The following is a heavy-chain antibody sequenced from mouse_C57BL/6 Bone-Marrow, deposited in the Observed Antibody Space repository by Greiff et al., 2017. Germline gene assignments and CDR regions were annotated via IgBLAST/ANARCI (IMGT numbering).Heavy chain of an antibody. Sequence: QVQLQQPGAELVRPGTSVKLSCKASGYTFTSYWMHWVKQRPGQGLEWIGVIDPSDSYTNYNQKFKGKATLTVDTSSRTAYMQLSSLTSEDSAVYYCARGGWLLGVDYWGQGTSVTVSS. CDR1: GYTFTSYW. CDR3: ARGGWLLGVDY. D-gene: IGHD2-3*01. CDR2: IDPSDSYT. V-gene: IGHV1-59*01. J-gene: IGHJ4*01.